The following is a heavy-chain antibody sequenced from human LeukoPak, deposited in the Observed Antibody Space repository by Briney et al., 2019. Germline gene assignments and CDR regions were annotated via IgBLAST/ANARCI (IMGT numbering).Heavy chain of an antibody. CDR1: GFTFSTYS. Sequence: GGSLRLSCVASGFTFSTYSMIWFRQAPGKGLEWLSYIFGSSGNMYYADCVKGRFTISRDNAKNSLYLQMNSRRVEETAVYYCARGRDLFDSWGQGTLVIVSS. CDR2: IFGSSGNM. V-gene: IGHV3-48*04. CDR3: ARGRDLFDS. J-gene: IGHJ4*02.